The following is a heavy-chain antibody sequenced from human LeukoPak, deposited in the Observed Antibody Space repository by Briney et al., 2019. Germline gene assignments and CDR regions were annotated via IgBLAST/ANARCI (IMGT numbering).Heavy chain of an antibody. CDR1: GFTFNVYS. CDR2: IGYTSSPI. Sequence: PGGSLRLSCAASGFTFNVYSMVWVRQAPGKGLEWLPYIGYTSSPIYYADSVRGRFTVSRDNAKNSLYLQMSSLKDEDTAVYYCASAGSNTQSWWFDYWGQGALVTVSS. CDR3: ASAGSNTQSWWFDY. V-gene: IGHV3-48*02. D-gene: IGHD2-15*01. J-gene: IGHJ4*02.